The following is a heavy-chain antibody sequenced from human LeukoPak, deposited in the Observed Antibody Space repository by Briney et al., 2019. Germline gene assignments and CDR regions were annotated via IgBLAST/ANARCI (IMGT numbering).Heavy chain of an antibody. J-gene: IGHJ3*02. CDR2: IYHSGST. CDR3: ARGTVFSGAFDI. V-gene: IGHV4-38-2*02. Sequence: PSETLSLTCTVSGYSISSGYYWGWIRQPPGKGLEWIGSIYHSGSTYYNPSLKSRVTISVDTSKNQFSLKLNSVTAAGTAVYYCARGTVFSGAFDIWGQGTMVTVSP. CDR1: GYSISSGYY. D-gene: IGHD1-1*01.